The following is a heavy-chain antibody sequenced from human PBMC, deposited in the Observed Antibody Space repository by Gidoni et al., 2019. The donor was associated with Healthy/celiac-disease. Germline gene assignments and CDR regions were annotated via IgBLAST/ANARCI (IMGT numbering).Heavy chain of an antibody. CDR1: GFTFSSYA. CDR2: IRGSGVST. Sequence: EVQLLESGGGLVQPGGSLRLSCAASGFTFSSYAMSWVRQAPGKGLEWVSAIRGSGVSTYYADSVKGRFTISRDNSKNTLYLQMNSLRAEDTAVYYCAKDLSLWFGRFHDAFDIWGQGTMVTVSS. V-gene: IGHV3-23*01. J-gene: IGHJ3*02. CDR3: AKDLSLWFGRFHDAFDI. D-gene: IGHD3-10*01.